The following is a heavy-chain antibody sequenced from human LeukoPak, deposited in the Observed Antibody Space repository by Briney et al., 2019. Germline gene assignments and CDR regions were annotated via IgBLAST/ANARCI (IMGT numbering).Heavy chain of an antibody. CDR3: ARVRYSGSYFDY. CDR2: IRYDGSSK. V-gene: IGHV3-30*02. J-gene: IGHJ4*02. Sequence: GGSLRLSCAASGFTFSSYGMHWVRQAPGKGLEWVAFIRYDGSSKYYADSVKGRFAISRDNSKNTLYLHVNSLRPEDTAVYYCARVRYSGSYFDYWGQGTLVTVSS. D-gene: IGHD1-26*01. CDR1: GFTFSSYG.